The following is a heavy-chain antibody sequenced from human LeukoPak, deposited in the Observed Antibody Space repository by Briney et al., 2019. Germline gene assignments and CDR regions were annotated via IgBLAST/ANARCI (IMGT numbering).Heavy chain of an antibody. CDR3: ARGRIAARRRFDY. CDR1: GYTFTSYG. D-gene: IGHD6-6*01. Sequence: GASVKVSCKASGYTFTSYGISWVRQAPGQGLEWMGWISAYNGNTNYAQELQGRVTITRNTSISTAYMELSSLRSEDTAVYYCARGRIAARRRFDYWGQGTLVTVSS. V-gene: IGHV1-18*01. CDR2: ISAYNGNT. J-gene: IGHJ4*02.